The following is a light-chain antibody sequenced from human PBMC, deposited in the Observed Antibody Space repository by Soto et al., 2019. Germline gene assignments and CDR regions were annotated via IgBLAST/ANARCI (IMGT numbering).Light chain of an antibody. CDR3: QQRGNWPLT. CDR1: QSVSSY. V-gene: IGKV3-11*01. CDR2: DAS. Sequence: EIVLTQSPATLSLSPGERATLSCRASQSVSSYLAWYQQKPGQAPRLLIYDASNRATGIPARFSGSGSGTAFTLPISSLEPEDFAVYYCQQRGNWPLTFGGGTKVEI. J-gene: IGKJ4*01.